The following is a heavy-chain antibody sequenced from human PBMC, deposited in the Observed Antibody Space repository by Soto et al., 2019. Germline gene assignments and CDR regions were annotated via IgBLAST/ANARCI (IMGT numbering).Heavy chain of an antibody. D-gene: IGHD1-26*01. V-gene: IGHV3-7*05. CDR3: ARGLYNGSPHLFY. CDR1: QFTFGSYW. CDR2: IDGEGGEK. J-gene: IGHJ4*02. Sequence: GGSLRLSCETSQFTFGSYWMTWVRRTPGKGLEWVANIDGEGGEKNYADSVKGRFTISRDNAKRSLYLQMNSLRVEDTAVYYCARGLYNGSPHLFYWGQGTLVTVSS.